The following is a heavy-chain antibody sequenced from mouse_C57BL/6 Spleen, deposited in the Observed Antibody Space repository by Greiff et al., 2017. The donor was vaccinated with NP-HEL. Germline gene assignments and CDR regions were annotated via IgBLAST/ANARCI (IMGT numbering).Heavy chain of an antibody. Sequence: VQLQQPGAELVRPGSSVKLSCKASGYTFTSYWMDWVKQRPGQGLEWIGNIYPSDSETHYNQKFKDKATLTVDKSSSTAYMQLSSLTSEDSAVYYCSRRDYYGSSPYSMDYWGQGTSVTVSS. V-gene: IGHV1-61*01. CDR1: GYTFTSYW. D-gene: IGHD1-1*01. CDR3: SRRDYYGSSPYSMDY. J-gene: IGHJ4*01. CDR2: IYPSDSET.